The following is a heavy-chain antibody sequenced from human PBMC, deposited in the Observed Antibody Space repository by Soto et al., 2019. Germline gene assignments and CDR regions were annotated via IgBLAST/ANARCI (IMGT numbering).Heavy chain of an antibody. D-gene: IGHD3-10*01. CDR1: GYSFTSYW. J-gene: IGHJ4*02. V-gene: IGHV5-51*01. CDR3: ARGYYYGSGRRNSEIDY. Sequence: GEALKISCKGSGYSFTSYWIGWVRQMPGKGLEWMGIIYPGDSDTRYSPSFQGQVTISADKSISTAYLQWSSLKASDTAMYYCARGYYYGSGRRNSEIDYWGQGTLVTVSS. CDR2: IYPGDSDT.